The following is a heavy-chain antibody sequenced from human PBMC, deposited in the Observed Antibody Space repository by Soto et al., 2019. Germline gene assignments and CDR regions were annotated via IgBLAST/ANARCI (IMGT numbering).Heavy chain of an antibody. CDR2: INPSGGRT. V-gene: IGHV1-46*01. CDR1: GYTFTKYF. Sequence: GASVKVSCKASGYTFTKYFIHWVRQAPGQGLEWLGKINPSGGRTTYARNFQGRVTLTSDTPTSTFYMELSSLKSEDTAFYYCATGDITMITVVINPPFDYWGQGILVTVSS. J-gene: IGHJ4*02. D-gene: IGHD3-22*01. CDR3: ATGDITMITVVINPPFDY.